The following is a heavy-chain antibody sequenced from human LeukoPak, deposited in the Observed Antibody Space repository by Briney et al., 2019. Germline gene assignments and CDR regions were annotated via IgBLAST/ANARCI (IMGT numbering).Heavy chain of an antibody. Sequence: PGGSLRRSCAASGFTFSSYWMSWVRQAPGKGLEWVANIKQDGSEKYYVDSVKGRFTISRDNAKNSLYLQMNSLRAEDTAVYYCARVNGPWIQLWLRGGGSFDYWGQGTLVTVSS. CDR2: IKQDGSEK. V-gene: IGHV3-7*03. D-gene: IGHD5-18*01. J-gene: IGHJ4*02. CDR3: ARVNGPWIQLWLRGGGSFDY. CDR1: GFTFSSYW.